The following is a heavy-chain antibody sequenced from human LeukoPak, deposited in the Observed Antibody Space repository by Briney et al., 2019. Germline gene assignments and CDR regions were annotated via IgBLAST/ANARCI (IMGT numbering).Heavy chain of an antibody. D-gene: IGHD3-3*01. CDR2: IIPIFGTA. CDR3: ASTYDFWSGYYTAYYYYMDV. CDR1: GGTFSSYA. J-gene: IGHJ6*03. V-gene: IGHV1-69*13. Sequence: GASVKVSCKASGGTFSSYAISWVRQAPGQGLELMGGIIPIFGTANYAQKFQGRVTITADESTSTAYMELSSLRSEDTAVYYCASTYDFWSGYYTAYYYYMDVWGKGTTVTVSS.